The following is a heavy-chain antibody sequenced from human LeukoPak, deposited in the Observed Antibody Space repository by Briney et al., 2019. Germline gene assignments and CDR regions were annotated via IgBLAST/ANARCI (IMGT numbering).Heavy chain of an antibody. J-gene: IGHJ4*02. CDR2: INPNSGGT. V-gene: IGHV1-2*02. CDR3: ARVYRYCSSTSCYPPPFDY. Sequence: ASVKVSCKASGYTFTGCYMHWVRQAPGQGLEWMGWINPNSGGTNYAQKFQGRVTMTRDTSISTAYMELSRLISDDTAVYYCARVYRYCSSTSCYPPPFDYWGQGTLVTVSS. CDR1: GYTFTGCY. D-gene: IGHD2-2*01.